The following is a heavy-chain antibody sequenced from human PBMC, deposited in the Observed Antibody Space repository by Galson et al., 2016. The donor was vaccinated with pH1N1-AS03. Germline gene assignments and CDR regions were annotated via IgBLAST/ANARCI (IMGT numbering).Heavy chain of an antibody. CDR3: VTDGTFGSTIEH. Sequence: SLRLSCAASGFTFSKTGMNWVRQAPGKGPEWVSSIDEGGSHPYYADSLQGRFTISRDNTKNSLFLHMNSLRAEDTAVYYYVTDGTFGSTIEHWGQGTLVTVS. CDR1: GFTFSKTG. CDR2: IDEGGSHP. J-gene: IGHJ4*02. V-gene: IGHV3-21*01. D-gene: IGHD2-15*01.